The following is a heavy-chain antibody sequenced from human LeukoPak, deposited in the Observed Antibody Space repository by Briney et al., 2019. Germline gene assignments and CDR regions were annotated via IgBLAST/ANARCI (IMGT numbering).Heavy chain of an antibody. D-gene: IGHD6-13*01. V-gene: IGHV3-23*01. J-gene: IGHJ4*02. CDR3: AKDPYSTSYYYFDY. Sequence: GGSLRLSCAASGFTFSNNAMNWVRQAPGKGLEWVSTISGSGDSTYYADSVKGRFTISRDNSKNTLSLQMNSVRAEDTAVYYCAKDPYSTSYYYFDYWGQGTLVTVSS. CDR2: ISGSGDST. CDR1: GFTFSNNA.